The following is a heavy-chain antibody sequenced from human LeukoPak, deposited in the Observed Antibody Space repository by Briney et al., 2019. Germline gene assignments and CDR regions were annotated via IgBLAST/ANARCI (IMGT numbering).Heavy chain of an antibody. J-gene: IGHJ4*02. D-gene: IGHD3-22*01. CDR1: GYTFTSYY. CDR2: INPSGGST. V-gene: IGHV1-46*01. CDR3: ARHVSYYDSSGYLSDY. Sequence: ASVKVSCKASGYTFTSYYMHWVRQAPGQGLEWMGIINPSGGSTSYAQKFQGRVTMTRDMSTSTVYMELSSLRPEDTAVYYCARHVSYYDSSGYLSDYWGQGTLVTVSS.